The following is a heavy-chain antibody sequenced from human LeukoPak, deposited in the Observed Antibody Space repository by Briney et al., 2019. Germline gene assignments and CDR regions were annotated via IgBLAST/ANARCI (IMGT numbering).Heavy chain of an antibody. J-gene: IGHJ4*02. D-gene: IGHD3-9*01. CDR2: ISRSSGSI. V-gene: IGHV3-21*01. CDR3: ARFRLPDTNMLTGYYYYLAN. CDR1: GFTFSSFS. Sequence: GGSLRLSCAASGFTFSSFSMNWVRQAPGKGLEWVSSISRSSGSIYYADSVKGRFTISRDNAKNSLYLQMNSLRAEDTAVYYCARFRLPDTNMLTGYYYYLANWGQGTLVTVSS.